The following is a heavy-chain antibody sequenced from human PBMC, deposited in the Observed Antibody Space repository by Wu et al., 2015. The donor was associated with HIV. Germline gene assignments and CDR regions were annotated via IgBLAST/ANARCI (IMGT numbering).Heavy chain of an antibody. J-gene: IGHJ6*02. D-gene: IGHD2-21*02. CDR1: GYTFTIYD. CDR2: MNPNSGNT. CDR3: ARGNCGGDCSSFYYYYYGMDI. V-gene: IGHV1-8*01. Sequence: QVQLVQSGAEXKKPGASVKVSCQASGYTFTIYDINWVRQAPGQGLEWMGWMNPNSGNTGYAQKFQGRVTMTRNTSIGTAYMELSSLRSEDTAVYYCARGNCGGDCSSFYYYYYGMDIVGPKGPRSPSP.